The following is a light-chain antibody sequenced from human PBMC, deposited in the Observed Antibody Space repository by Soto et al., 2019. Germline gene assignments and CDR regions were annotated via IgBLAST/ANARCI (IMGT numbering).Light chain of an antibody. CDR3: SSYTSSSTHWV. CDR2: EVS. V-gene: IGLV2-14*01. J-gene: IGLJ3*02. Sequence: QSALTQPASGSGSPGQSITISCTGTSSDVGGYNYVSWYQQHPGKDPKLMIYEVSNRPSGVSNRFSGSKSGNTASLTISGLQAEDEADYYCSSYTSSSTHWVFGGGTKVTVL. CDR1: SSDVGGYNY.